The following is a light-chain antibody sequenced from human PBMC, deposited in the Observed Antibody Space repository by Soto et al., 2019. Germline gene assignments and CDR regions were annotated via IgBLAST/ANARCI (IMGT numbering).Light chain of an antibody. CDR2: DAS. V-gene: IGKV1-5*01. CDR1: QSISSW. CDR3: QQYNTYSSLT. J-gene: IGKJ4*01. Sequence: INMNQSPSTLSASVVDIVTITVLASQSISSWLAWYQQKPGKAPKLLIYDASSLESGVPSRFSGSGYGTEFTLTISSLQPDDFATYYCQQYNTYSSLTFGGGTKVDIK.